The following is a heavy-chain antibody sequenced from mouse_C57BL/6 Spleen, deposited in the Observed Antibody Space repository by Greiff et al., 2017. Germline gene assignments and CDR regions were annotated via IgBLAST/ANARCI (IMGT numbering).Heavy chain of an antibody. CDR2: IYPGDGDP. Sequence: QVQLQQSGPELVKPGASVKISCKASGYAFSSSWMNWVKQRPGKGLEWIGRIYPGDGDPNYNGKFKGKATLTADKSSSTAYMQLSSLTSEVSAVYFCARWGWDGGFAYWGQGTLVTVSA. V-gene: IGHV1-82*01. D-gene: IGHD4-1*01. CDR1: GYAFSSSW. J-gene: IGHJ3*01. CDR3: ARWGWDGGFAY.